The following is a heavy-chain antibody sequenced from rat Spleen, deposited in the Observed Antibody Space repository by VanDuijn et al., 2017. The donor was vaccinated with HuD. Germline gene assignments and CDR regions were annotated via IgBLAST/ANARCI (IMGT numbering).Heavy chain of an antibody. CDR3: ARQGVYYEPFGFAY. CDR2: ITNTGGSI. J-gene: IGHJ3*01. CDR1: GFTFNRYW. D-gene: IGHD1-12*01. V-gene: IGHV5-31*01. Sequence: EVQLVETGGGLVQPGRSLKLSCVASGFTFNRYWMYWVRQAPGKGLEWVASITNTGGSIYYPDSVKGRFTISRDNAKSTLYLQMDSLRSEDTATYYCARQGVYYEPFGFAYWGQGTLVTVSS.